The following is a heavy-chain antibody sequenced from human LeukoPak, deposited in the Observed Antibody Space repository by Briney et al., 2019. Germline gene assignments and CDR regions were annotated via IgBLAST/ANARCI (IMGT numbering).Heavy chain of an antibody. V-gene: IGHV3-48*01. J-gene: IGHJ4*02. Sequence: GGSLRLSCAASGFTFSSYSMTWVRQAPGKGLEWVSYITFTSSTIHYADSVKGRFTISRDNAKSSLNLQMNSLRADDTAVYYCARDRLHYGEYEKTLDYWGQGTLVTVSS. CDR3: ARDRLHYGEYEKTLDY. CDR2: ITFTSSTI. CDR1: GFTFSSYS. D-gene: IGHD4-17*01.